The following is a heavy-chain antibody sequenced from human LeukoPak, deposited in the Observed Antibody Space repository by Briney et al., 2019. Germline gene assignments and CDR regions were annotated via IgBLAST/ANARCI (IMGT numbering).Heavy chain of an antibody. CDR1: GFTLSSYS. CDR2: IDSDTYGNTM. Sequence: GGSLRLSCAASGFTLSSYSMNWVRQAPGKGLEWISYIDSDTYGNTMYYPHTVKGRFTISRDNAKNSLYLQTDSLRDEDTAVYYCARDRDYAFDYWGQGTLVTVSS. V-gene: IGHV3-48*02. CDR3: ARDRDYAFDY. J-gene: IGHJ4*02. D-gene: IGHD4-17*01.